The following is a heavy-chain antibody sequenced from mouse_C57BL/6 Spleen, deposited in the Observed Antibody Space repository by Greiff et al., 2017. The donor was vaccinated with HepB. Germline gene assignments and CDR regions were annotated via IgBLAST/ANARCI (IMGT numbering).Heavy chain of an antibody. D-gene: IGHD2-4*01. CDR1: GFTFSSYA. J-gene: IGHJ2*01. CDR3: ARDRRYDYDGDYFDY. CDR2: ISDGGSYT. Sequence: DVKLVESGGGLVKPGGSLKLSCAASGFTFSSYAMSWVRQTPEKRLEWVATISDGGSYTYYPDNVKGRFTISRDNAKNNLYLQMSHLKSEDTAMYYCARDRRYDYDGDYFDYWGQGTTLTVSS. V-gene: IGHV5-4*01.